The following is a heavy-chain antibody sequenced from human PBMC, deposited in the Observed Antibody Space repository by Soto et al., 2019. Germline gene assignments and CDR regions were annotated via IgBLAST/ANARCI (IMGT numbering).Heavy chain of an antibody. CDR1: GFPISSTCS. J-gene: IGHJ6*02. D-gene: IGHD4-17*01. CDR2: TSHSGTT. Sequence: SETLSLTCLVSGFPISSTCSWGWIRQPPGKGLEWIGSTSHSGTTSYSPSLTSRVSISVDTSKNQVSLKLTSVTAADTAVYFCARVTMVIRDSDHFGVDVWGHGTTVTVSS. V-gene: IGHV4-38-2*02. CDR3: ARVTMVIRDSDHFGVDV.